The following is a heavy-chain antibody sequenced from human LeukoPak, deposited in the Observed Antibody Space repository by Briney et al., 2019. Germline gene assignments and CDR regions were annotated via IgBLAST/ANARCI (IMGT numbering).Heavy chain of an antibody. Sequence: SETLSLTCTISGCSICSYYWTWIRQPPGKGLEWIGYIYYSGSTNYNPSLKSRVTISIDTSKNQFSLKLRSVTAADTAVYYCASESIAEAGTDYWGQGTLVTVSS. V-gene: IGHV4-59*08. CDR3: ASESIAEAGTDY. CDR2: IYYSGST. D-gene: IGHD6-13*01. CDR1: GCSICSYY. J-gene: IGHJ4*02.